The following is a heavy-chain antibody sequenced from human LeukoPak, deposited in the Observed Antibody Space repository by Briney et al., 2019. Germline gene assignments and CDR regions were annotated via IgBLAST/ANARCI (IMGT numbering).Heavy chain of an antibody. CDR1: GDSVSSNSAA. V-gene: IGHV6-1*01. CDR3: ARDLPGVPAYYYGMDV. D-gene: IGHD7-27*01. Sequence: SQTLSLTCAISGDSVSSNSAAWNWIRQSPSRGLESLERTYYRSKWYNDYAVSVKSRITINPDTSKNQFSLQLNSVTPEDTAVYYCARDLPGVPAYYYGMDVWGQGTTVTVSS. J-gene: IGHJ6*02. CDR2: TYYRSKWYN.